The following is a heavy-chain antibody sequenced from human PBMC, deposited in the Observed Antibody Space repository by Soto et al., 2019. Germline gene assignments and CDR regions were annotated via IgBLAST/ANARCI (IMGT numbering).Heavy chain of an antibody. CDR3: ARGDYGTGGYPFPYFDY. Sequence: HEHLVQSGAEVKRPGASLKVSCKASGYSFTGYYIHWVRQAPGQGLEWMGWINPDSGATNYAQNFQGRVTLTSDTSIRTASMDLTRLTSDDTAVYYCARGDYGTGGYPFPYFDYWGQGTLVIVSS. V-gene: IGHV1-2*02. CDR2: INPDSGAT. J-gene: IGHJ4*02. D-gene: IGHD2-8*02. CDR1: GYSFTGYY.